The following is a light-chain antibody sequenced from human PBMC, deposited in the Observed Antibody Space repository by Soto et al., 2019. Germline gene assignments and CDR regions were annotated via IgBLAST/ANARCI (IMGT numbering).Light chain of an antibody. Sequence: QSALTQPPSASGSPGQSVAISCTETSTDVGVYKYVSWYQQHPGKAPKLMIYEVSKRPSGVPDRFSGSKSGNTASLIVSGLQAEDEADYYCSSHAGSDVVFGGGTKLTVL. CDR2: EVS. V-gene: IGLV2-8*01. J-gene: IGLJ2*01. CDR3: SSHAGSDVV. CDR1: STDVGVYKY.